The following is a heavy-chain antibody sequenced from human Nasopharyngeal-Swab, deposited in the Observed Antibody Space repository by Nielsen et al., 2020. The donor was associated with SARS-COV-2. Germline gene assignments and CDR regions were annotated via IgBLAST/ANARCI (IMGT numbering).Heavy chain of an antibody. CDR2: ISSSSSYI. Sequence: GESLKISCAAPGFTFSSYSMNWVRQAPGKGLEWVSSISSSSSYIYYADSVKGRFTISRDNAKNSLYLQMNSLRAEDTAVYYCARARGYSGYDYGGDWGQGTLVTVSS. D-gene: IGHD5-12*01. J-gene: IGHJ4*02. CDR1: GFTFSSYS. CDR3: ARARGYSGYDYGGD. V-gene: IGHV3-21*01.